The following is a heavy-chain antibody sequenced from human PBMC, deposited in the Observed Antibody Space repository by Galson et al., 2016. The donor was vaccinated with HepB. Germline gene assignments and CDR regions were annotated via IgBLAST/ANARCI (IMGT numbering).Heavy chain of an antibody. Sequence: SLRLSCAASGFTVSSNYMSWVRQAPGKGLEWVSVIYSGGSTYYADSVKGRFTISRDNSKNTLYLQMNSLRAEDTAVYYRARVFGYCSSTSCSNWFDPWGQGTLVTVSS. V-gene: IGHV3-66*01. CDR3: ARVFGYCSSTSCSNWFDP. CDR2: IYSGGST. J-gene: IGHJ5*02. D-gene: IGHD2-2*03. CDR1: GFTVSSNY.